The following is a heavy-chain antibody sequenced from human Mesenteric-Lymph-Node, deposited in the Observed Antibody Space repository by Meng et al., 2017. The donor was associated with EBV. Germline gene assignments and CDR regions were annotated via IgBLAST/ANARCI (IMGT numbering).Heavy chain of an antibody. D-gene: IGHD1-26*01. CDR3: ASQVGAKVY. Sequence: VRVVQSGDDVKKPEDMLKISCQSSGYSFGKYWIGWVRQMPGKGLEWMGIIHPDDSDTRYSPSFQGQVTISADKSISTAYLQWNSLKASDIAMYYCASQVGAKVYWGQGTLVTVS. CDR1: GYSFGKYW. J-gene: IGHJ4*02. V-gene: IGHV5-51*01. CDR2: IHPDDSDT.